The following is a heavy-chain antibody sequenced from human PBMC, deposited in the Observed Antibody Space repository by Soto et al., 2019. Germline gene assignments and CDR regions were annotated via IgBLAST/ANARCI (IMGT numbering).Heavy chain of an antibody. V-gene: IGHV1-24*01. CDR3: ATSSSDYAILTGSRAYNWFDP. J-gene: IGHJ5*02. D-gene: IGHD3-9*01. CDR1: GYTLTELS. Sequence: QVQLVQSGAEVKKPGASVKVSCKVSGYTLTELSMHWVRQAPGKGLEWMGGFDPEDGETIYAQKFQGRVTMTEDTSTDTAYLELSSLRSEDTAVYYCATSSSDYAILTGSRAYNWFDPWGQGTLVTVSS. CDR2: FDPEDGET.